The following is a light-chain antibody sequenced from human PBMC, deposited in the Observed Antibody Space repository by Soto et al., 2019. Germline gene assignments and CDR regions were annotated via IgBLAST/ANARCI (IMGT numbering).Light chain of an antibody. V-gene: IGLV2-14*01. CDR1: SSDVGGYNY. J-gene: IGLJ2*01. CDR3: SSYTSSSTLVV. CDR2: GVS. Sequence: QSVLTQPASVSGSPGQRITISCTGTSSDVGGYNYVSWYQQHPGKAPKLMIYGVSNRPSGVSNRFSGSKSGNTASLTISGLQAEDEADYYCSSYTSSSTLVVFGGGTKLTVL.